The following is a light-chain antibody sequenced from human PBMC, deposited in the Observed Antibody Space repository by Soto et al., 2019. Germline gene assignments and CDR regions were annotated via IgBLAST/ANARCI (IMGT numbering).Light chain of an antibody. CDR2: GAS. CDR1: QSVSSSS. Sequence: EIVLTQSPGALSLTPGERATLSCRASQSVSSSSLAWYQQKPGHAPRLLIYGASSRATGIPDRFSGSGSGTDFILTISRLEPEDFAVYYCQQYGCSPLTFGGGTKVEIK. J-gene: IGKJ4*01. CDR3: QQYGCSPLT. V-gene: IGKV3-20*01.